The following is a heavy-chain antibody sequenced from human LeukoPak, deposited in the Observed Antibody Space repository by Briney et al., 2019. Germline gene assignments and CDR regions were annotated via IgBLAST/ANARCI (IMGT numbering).Heavy chain of an antibody. CDR3: AQEAVTPGDY. V-gene: IGHV3-30*18. CDR2: ISYDGSNK. D-gene: IGHD4-17*01. J-gene: IGHJ4*02. Sequence: PGGSLRLSCAASGFTFSSFGMNWVRQAPGKVLEWVAVISYDGSNKYYADSVKGRFTISRDNSKNTLYLQMNSLRAEDTAVYYCAQEAVTPGDYWGQGTLVTVSS. CDR1: GFTFSSFG.